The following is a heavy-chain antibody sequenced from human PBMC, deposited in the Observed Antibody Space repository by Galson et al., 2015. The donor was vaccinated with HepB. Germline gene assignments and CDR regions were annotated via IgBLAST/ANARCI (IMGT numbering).Heavy chain of an antibody. CDR2: INHSGST. CDR3: ARGGSITGTILDYWYFDL. J-gene: IGHJ2*01. D-gene: IGHD1-7*01. CDR1: GGSFSGYY. V-gene: IGHV4-34*09. Sequence: TLSLTCAVYGGSFSGYYWSWIRQPPGKGLEWIGEINHSGSTNYNPSLKSRVTILVDTSKNQFSLKLSSVTAADTAVYYCARGGSITGTILDYWYFDLWGRGTLVTVSS.